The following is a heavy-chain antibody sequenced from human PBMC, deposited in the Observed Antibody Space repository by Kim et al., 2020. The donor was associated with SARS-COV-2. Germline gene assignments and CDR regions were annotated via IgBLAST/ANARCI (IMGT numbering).Heavy chain of an antibody. CDR3: ARQWKQQLVIAFDI. D-gene: IGHD6-13*01. Sequence: SETLSLTCTVSGGSISSSSYYWGWIRQPPGKGLEWIGSIYYSGSTYYNPSLKSRVTISVDTSKNQFSLKLSSVTAADTAVYYCARQWKQQLVIAFDIWGQGTMVTVSS. CDR1: GGSISSSSYY. V-gene: IGHV4-39*01. CDR2: IYYSGST. J-gene: IGHJ3*02.